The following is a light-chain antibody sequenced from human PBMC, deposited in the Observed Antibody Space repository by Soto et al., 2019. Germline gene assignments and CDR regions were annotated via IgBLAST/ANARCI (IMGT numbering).Light chain of an antibody. Sequence: EIVLTQSPGTLSFSPGERSTLSCRPSQSVSSSYLAWYQQKPGQAPRLLIYGASSRATGIPDRFSGSGSGTDFTLTISRLEPEDFAVYYCQQYGSSPRTFGQGTKVDIK. CDR1: QSVSSSY. V-gene: IGKV3-20*01. J-gene: IGKJ1*01. CDR3: QQYGSSPRT. CDR2: GAS.